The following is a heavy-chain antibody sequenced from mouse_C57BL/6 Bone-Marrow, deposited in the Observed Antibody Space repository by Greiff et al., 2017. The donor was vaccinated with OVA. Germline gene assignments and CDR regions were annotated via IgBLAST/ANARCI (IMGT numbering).Heavy chain of an antibody. Sequence: VQLKESGPELVKPGASVTISCKASGYSFTGYYMHWVKQSHGNILDWIGYIYPYNGVSSYNQKFKGKATLTVDKSSRPASLELDSLTSEYSAVYYCAKGTGFDYWGQGTTLTVSS. J-gene: IGHJ2*01. V-gene: IGHV1-31*01. D-gene: IGHD3-3*01. CDR3: AKGTGFDY. CDR2: IYPYNGVS. CDR1: GYSFTGYY.